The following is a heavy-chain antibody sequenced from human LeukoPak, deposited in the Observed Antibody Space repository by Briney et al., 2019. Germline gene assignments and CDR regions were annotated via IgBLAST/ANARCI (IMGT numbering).Heavy chain of an antibody. J-gene: IGHJ4*02. Sequence: GRSLRLSCAASGFTFSSYGMHWVRQAPGKGLEWVAVIWYDGSNKYYADSLKGRFTISRDNSKNTLYLQMNSLRAEDTAVYYCARPIFIAAAGLDYWGQGTLVTVSS. CDR2: IWYDGSNK. CDR1: GFTFSSYG. D-gene: IGHD6-13*01. V-gene: IGHV3-33*01. CDR3: ARPIFIAAAGLDY.